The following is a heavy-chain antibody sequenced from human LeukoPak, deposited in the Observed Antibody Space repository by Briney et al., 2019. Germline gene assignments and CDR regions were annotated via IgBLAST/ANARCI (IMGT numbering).Heavy chain of an antibody. J-gene: IGHJ4*02. CDR2: IYPGDSDT. D-gene: IGHD5-24*01. V-gene: IGHV5-51*01. CDR1: GYSFSTYW. CDR3: AKLRGNYAPHQ. Sequence: GESLKISCKGSGYSFSTYWIGWVRQMPGKGLEWMGVIYPGDSDTRYSPPFQGLVTISADKSFGAAYLQWSSLKVSDTAMYYCAKLRGNYAPHQWGQGTLVTVSS.